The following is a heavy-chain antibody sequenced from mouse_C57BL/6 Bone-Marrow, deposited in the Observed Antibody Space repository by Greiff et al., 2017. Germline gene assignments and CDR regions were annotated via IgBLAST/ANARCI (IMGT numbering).Heavy chain of an antibody. Sequence: VHLVESGAELARPGASVKLSCKASGYTFTSYGISWVKQRTGQGLEWIGEIYPRSGNPYYNEKFKGKATLTADKSSSTAYMELRSLTSEDSAVYFCAREWAYWGQGTLVTVSA. CDR1: GYTFTSYG. CDR3: AREWAY. CDR2: IYPRSGNP. V-gene: IGHV1-81*01. J-gene: IGHJ3*01. D-gene: IGHD1-3*01.